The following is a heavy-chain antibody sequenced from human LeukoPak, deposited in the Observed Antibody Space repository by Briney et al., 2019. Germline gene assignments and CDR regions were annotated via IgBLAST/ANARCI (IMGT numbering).Heavy chain of an antibody. CDR2: FDPEDGAT. V-gene: IGHV1-24*01. CDR1: GYTLTELS. J-gene: IGHJ4*02. Sequence: ASVKVSCKVSGYTLTELSMHWVRQAPGKGLEWMGGFDPEDGATIYAQKLQGRVTMTTDTSTSTAYMELRSLRSDDTAVYYCAREYCSTTRCYMADYWGQGTLVTVSS. D-gene: IGHD2-2*01. CDR3: AREYCSTTRCYMADY.